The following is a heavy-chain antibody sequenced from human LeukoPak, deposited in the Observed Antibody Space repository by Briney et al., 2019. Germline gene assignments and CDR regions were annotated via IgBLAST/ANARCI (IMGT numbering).Heavy chain of an antibody. CDR2: ISYDGSNT. Sequence: GGSLRLSCAASGFTFRTYAMHWVRQAPGKGLEWVAVISYDGSNTYYADSVKGRFTISRDNSRKTLYLQMNSLRTEDTAVYYCARGQGGPTDYGSGSYAYYYYYMDVWGRGTTVTVSS. CDR3: ARGQGGPTDYGSGSYAYYYYYMDV. D-gene: IGHD3-10*01. CDR1: GFTFRTYA. V-gene: IGHV3-30*04. J-gene: IGHJ6*03.